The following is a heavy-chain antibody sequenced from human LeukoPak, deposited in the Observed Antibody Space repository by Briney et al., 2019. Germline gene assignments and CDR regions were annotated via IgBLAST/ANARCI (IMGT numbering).Heavy chain of an antibody. CDR2: VYSSGST. J-gene: IGHJ4*02. Sequence: PSETLSLTCTVSGDSISSGGFYWSWIRQPAGKGLEWIGRVYSSGSTNYNPSLRSRVSISVNTSKNHFSLKLSSVTAADTAVYYCARSPGSGHYFDYWGQGTLVTVSS. CDR3: ARSPGSGHYFDY. CDR1: GDSISSGGFY. V-gene: IGHV4-61*02. D-gene: IGHD3-10*01.